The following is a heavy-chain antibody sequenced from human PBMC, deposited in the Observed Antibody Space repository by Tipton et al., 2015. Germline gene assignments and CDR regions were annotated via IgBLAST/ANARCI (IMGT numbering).Heavy chain of an antibody. CDR1: GGSISSYY. V-gene: IGHV4-59*01. CDR3: ARNLGRFLEWSLYDYGLDV. D-gene: IGHD3-3*01. Sequence: TLSLTCNVSGGSISSYYWTWIRQPPGKGLEWIGYVSHTGGTKNNPSLKSRVTISIDTSKNQFSLNLRSVTAADTAVYYCARNLGRFLEWSLYDYGLDVWGQGTTVTVSS. J-gene: IGHJ6*02. CDR2: VSHTGGT.